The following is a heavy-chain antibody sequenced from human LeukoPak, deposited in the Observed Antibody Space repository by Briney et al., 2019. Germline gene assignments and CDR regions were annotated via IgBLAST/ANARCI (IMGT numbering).Heavy chain of an antibody. CDR1: GGSMGNYY. V-gene: IGHV4-59*01. CDR3: ATNLPGYSYGYWVA. J-gene: IGHJ5*02. D-gene: IGHD5-18*01. Sequence: PSETLSLTCTVSGGSMGNYYWNWIRQPPGKGLEWIGYMFYTGRGKYNPSLKSRVTISVDTSKRQISLKLTSVTTADTAVYYCATNLPGYSYGYWVAWGQGTLVTVSS. CDR2: MFYTGRG.